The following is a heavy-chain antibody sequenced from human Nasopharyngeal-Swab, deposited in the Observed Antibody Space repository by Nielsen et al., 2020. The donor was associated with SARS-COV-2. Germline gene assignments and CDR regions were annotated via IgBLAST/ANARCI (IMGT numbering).Heavy chain of an antibody. V-gene: IGHV3-48*02. CDR2: ISSGSII. Sequence: GGSLRLSCAASGFTFSSYSMNWVRQAPGKGLEWVSYISSGSIIYYADSVKGRFTISRDNAKNSLYLQMNSLRDEDTAVYYCARDLPTDYDFWSGYFDYWGQGTLVTVSS. CDR1: GFTFSSYS. J-gene: IGHJ4*02. D-gene: IGHD3-3*01. CDR3: ARDLPTDYDFWSGYFDY.